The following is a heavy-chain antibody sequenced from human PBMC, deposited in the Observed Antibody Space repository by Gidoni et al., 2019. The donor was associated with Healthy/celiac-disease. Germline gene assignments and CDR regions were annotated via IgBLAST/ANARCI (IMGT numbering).Heavy chain of an antibody. Sequence: EVQLVESGGGLVKPGGSLSLSCAASGFTFSNDWMSWVRQAPGKGLGWVGRIKSKTDGGTTDYAAPVKGRFTISRDESKNTLYLQMNSLKTEDTAVYYCTTDQILYYYDSSGYLDYWGQGTLVTVSS. D-gene: IGHD3-22*01. CDR2: IKSKTDGGTT. J-gene: IGHJ4*02. V-gene: IGHV3-15*01. CDR3: TTDQILYYYDSSGYLDY. CDR1: GFTFSNDW.